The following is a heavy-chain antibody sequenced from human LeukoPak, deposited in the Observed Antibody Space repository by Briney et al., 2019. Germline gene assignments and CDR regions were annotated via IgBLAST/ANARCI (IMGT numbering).Heavy chain of an antibody. CDR1: GFTFSSYA. Sequence: PGGSLRLSCAASGFTFSSYAMSWVRQAPGKGLEWVSAISGSGGSTYYADSVKGRFTISRDNSKNTLYLQMNSLRAEDTAVYYCAKFPHSSGYYPNWFDPWGQGTLVTVSS. CDR2: ISGSGGST. D-gene: IGHD3-22*01. CDR3: AKFPHSSGYYPNWFDP. V-gene: IGHV3-23*01. J-gene: IGHJ5*02.